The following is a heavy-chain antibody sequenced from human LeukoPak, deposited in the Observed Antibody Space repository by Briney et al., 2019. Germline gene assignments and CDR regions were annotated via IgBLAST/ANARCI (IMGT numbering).Heavy chain of an antibody. D-gene: IGHD6-13*01. Sequence: PSETLSLTCTFSGDSFSSYYWTWIRQPPGMALEWIGHIVYSGTTNYNPSLKSRVTMLIDTSKNQFSLKLSSVTAADTAVYYCARRGSSSWYGGAFDIWGQGTMVTVSS. CDR2: IVYSGTT. J-gene: IGHJ3*02. CDR1: GDSFSSYY. V-gene: IGHV4-59*08. CDR3: ARRGSSSWYGGAFDI.